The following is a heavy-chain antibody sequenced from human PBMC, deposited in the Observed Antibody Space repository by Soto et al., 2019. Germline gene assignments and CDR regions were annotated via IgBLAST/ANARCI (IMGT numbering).Heavy chain of an antibody. D-gene: IGHD6-13*01. CDR2: TYYRSKWYN. J-gene: IGHJ4*02. CDR1: GDSVCSNSAA. V-gene: IGHV6-1*01. CDR3: ARRIAAAGTGFDY. Sequence: SQTLSLPGASSGDSVCSNSAAWNWIRQSPSRGLEWLGRTYYRSKWYNDYAVSVKSRITINPDTSKNQFSLQLNSVTPEDTAVYYCARRIAAAGTGFDYWGQGTLVTVSS.